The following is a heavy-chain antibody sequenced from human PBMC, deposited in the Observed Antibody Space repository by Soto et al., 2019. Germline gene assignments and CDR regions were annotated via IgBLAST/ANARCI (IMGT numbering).Heavy chain of an antibody. V-gene: IGHV3-64D*06. CDR2: ISSNGGST. Sequence: PGGSLRLSCSASGFTFSSYAMHWVRQAPGKGLEYVSAISSNGGSTYYADSVKGRFTISRDNSKNTLYLQMSSLRAEDTAVYYSVKGDCSSTSCPYYYYGMDVWGQGTTVTLSS. J-gene: IGHJ6*02. CDR3: VKGDCSSTSCPYYYYGMDV. D-gene: IGHD2-2*01. CDR1: GFTFSSYA.